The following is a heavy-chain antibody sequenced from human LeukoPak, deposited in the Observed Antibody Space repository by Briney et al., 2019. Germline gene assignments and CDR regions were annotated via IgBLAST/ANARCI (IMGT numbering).Heavy chain of an antibody. Sequence: GGSLRLSCAAPGFAFSSYAMHWVRQAPGKGLEWVAVISYDGSNKYYADSVKGRFTISRDNSKNTLYLQMNSLRAEDTAVYYCAAGSGSYYPDYYGMDVWGQGTTVTVSS. CDR2: ISYDGSNK. CDR3: AAGSGSYYPDYYGMDV. CDR1: GFAFSSYA. J-gene: IGHJ6*02. V-gene: IGHV3-30-3*01. D-gene: IGHD3-10*01.